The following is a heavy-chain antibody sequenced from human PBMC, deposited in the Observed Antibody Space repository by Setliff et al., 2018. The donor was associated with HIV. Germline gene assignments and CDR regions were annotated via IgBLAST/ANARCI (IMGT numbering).Heavy chain of an antibody. V-gene: IGHV4-4*09. J-gene: IGHJ4*02. CDR2: IFSNVTT. CDR1: GDSIDDFY. Sequence: SETLSLTCTVSGDSIDDFYWSWIRQPPGQGLEWIGYIFSNVTTNYSPSLKSRFTMSIDRSKSQFLLNLTSVNASDTAIYYCARRKLSKGGAFDYWGQGALVTVS. D-gene: IGHD1-1*01. CDR3: ARRKLSKGGAFDY.